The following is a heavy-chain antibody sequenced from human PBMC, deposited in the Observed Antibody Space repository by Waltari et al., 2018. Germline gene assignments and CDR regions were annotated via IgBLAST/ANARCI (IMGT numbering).Heavy chain of an antibody. CDR3: ARGGRGYFDY. D-gene: IGHD3-10*01. J-gene: IGHJ4*02. CDR1: GGSISSYY. CDR2: VQYSGSP. V-gene: IGHV4-59*01. Sequence: QVQLQESGPGLVKPSETLSLTCTVSGGSISSYYWSWIRQPPGQGLEGIGYVQYSGSPDYNPSLKSRVTRAVDTSKNQFSLKLSSVTAADTAVYYCARGGRGYFDYWGQGTLVTVSS.